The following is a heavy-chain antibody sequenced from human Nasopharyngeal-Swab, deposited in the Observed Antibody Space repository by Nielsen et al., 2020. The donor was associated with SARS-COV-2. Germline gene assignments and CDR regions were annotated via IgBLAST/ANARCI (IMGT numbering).Heavy chain of an antibody. CDR3: ARDGLDYDFWSAYFMDV. Sequence: GESLKISCAASGFTFNNYNFNWVRQAPGKGLEWVSFISGSSSYIYYADSVKGRFTISRDNAKNSLYLQMNSLRAEDTAVYYCARDGLDYDFWSAYFMDVWGQGTTVTVSS. J-gene: IGHJ6*02. D-gene: IGHD3-3*01. CDR2: ISGSSSYI. V-gene: IGHV3-21*01. CDR1: GFTFNNYN.